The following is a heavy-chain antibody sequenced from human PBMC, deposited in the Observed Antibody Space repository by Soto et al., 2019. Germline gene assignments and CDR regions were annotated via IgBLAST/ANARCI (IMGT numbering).Heavy chain of an antibody. V-gene: IGHV1-18*01. CDR3: ARTLDYYYYAMDV. CDR2: ISAYSGNT. J-gene: IGHJ6*02. Sequence: ASVKVSCKASGYTFSSFGINWVRQAPGQGLEWMGWISAYSGNTNYAQRFQGRVTMTTDTSTTTAYMELTSLRSDDTAVYYCARTLDYYYYAMDVWGQGTTVTVSS. CDR1: GYTFSSFG.